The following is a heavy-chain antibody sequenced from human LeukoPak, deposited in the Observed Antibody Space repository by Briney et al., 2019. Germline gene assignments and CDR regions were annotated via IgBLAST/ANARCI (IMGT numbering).Heavy chain of an antibody. CDR2: IGSGSETI. V-gene: IGHV3-48*01. Sequence: GGSLRLSCTASGFTFSNYSMNWVRQAPGKGLEWVAYIGSGSETIYYTDSVKGRFTISRDNAKRSLYLQMNSLRAEDTAVYYCASGLELDYWGQGTLVTVSS. CDR1: GFTFSNYS. J-gene: IGHJ4*02. CDR3: ASGLELDY.